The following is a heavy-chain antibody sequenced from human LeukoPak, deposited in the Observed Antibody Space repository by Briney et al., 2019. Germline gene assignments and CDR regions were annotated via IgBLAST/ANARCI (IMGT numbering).Heavy chain of an antibody. CDR3: VRDWGDSGDY. D-gene: IGHD2-21*02. CDR2: IKQEGSER. CDR1: GFTFSNYW. V-gene: IGHV3-7*01. Sequence: PGESLRLSCAASGFTFSNYWMTWVRQAPGTVLEWVANIKQEGSERFYVDSVKGRFTISRDNAQNSLYLQMNSLRIEDTAVYYCVRDWGDSGDYWGQGTLVTVSS. J-gene: IGHJ4*02.